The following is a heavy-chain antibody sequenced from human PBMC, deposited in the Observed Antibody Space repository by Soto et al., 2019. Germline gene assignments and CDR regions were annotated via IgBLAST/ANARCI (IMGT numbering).Heavy chain of an antibody. Sequence: EASVKVSCKVSGYTLTELSMHWVRQAPGKGLEWMGGFDPEDGETIYAQKFQGRVTMTEDTSTDTAYMELSSLRSEDTAVYYCATILDYDILTGYGMDVWGQGTTVTVSS. CDR1: GYTLTELS. D-gene: IGHD3-9*01. V-gene: IGHV1-24*01. CDR2: FDPEDGET. CDR3: ATILDYDILTGYGMDV. J-gene: IGHJ6*02.